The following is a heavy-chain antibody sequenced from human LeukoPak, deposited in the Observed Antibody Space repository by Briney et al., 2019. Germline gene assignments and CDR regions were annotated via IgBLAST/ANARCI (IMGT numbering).Heavy chain of an antibody. Sequence: PSGTLSLTCAVSGGSISSSNWWSWVRQPPGKGLEWIGEIYHSGSTNYNPSLKSRVTISVDKSKNQFSLKLSSVTAADTAVYYCARHIKGGYCSSTSCPRIAVAGTDYFDYWGQGTLVTVSS. D-gene: IGHD2-2*01. CDR2: IYHSGST. CDR3: ARHIKGGYCSSTSCPRIAVAGTDYFDY. J-gene: IGHJ4*02. CDR1: GGSISSSNW. V-gene: IGHV4-4*02.